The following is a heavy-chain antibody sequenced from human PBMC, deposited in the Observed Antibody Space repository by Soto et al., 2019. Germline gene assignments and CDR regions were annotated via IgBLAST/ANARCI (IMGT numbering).Heavy chain of an antibody. V-gene: IGHV3-9*01. J-gene: IGHJ4*02. CDR1: GFIFDDYA. CDR3: TKEDFDY. CDR2: ITWNSDTV. Sequence: EVQLVESGGGLVQPGRSLRLSCAASGFIFDDYAMHWVRQAPGKGLEWVSGITWNSDTVAYADSVRGRFTISRDNAKNSLYLQINSLKTEDTASYYCTKEDFDYWGQGTLVTVSS.